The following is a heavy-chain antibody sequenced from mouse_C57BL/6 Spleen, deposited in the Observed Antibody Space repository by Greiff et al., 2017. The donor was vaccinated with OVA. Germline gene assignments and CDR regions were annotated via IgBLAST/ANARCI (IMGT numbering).Heavy chain of an antibody. CDR3: ARDYGSSYWYFDV. CDR2: ISYAGSN. CDR1: GYSITSGYY. Sequence: EVQLQESGPGLVKPSQSLSLTCSVTGYSITSGYYWNWIRQFPGNKLEWMGYISYAGSNNYNPSLKNRISITRDTSENQFFLKLNSVTTEDTATYYGARDYGSSYWYFDVWGTGTTVTVSS. V-gene: IGHV3-6*01. D-gene: IGHD1-1*01. J-gene: IGHJ1*03.